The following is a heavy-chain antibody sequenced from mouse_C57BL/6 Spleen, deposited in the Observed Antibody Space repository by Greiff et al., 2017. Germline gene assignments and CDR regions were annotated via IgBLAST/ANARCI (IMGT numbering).Heavy chain of an antibody. D-gene: IGHD1-1*01. CDR3: TRREEFIPVCDY. CDR2: IDPETGGT. CDR1: GYTFTDYE. Sequence: VKLQESGAELVRPGASVTLSCKASGYTFTDYEMHWVKQTPVHGLEWIGAIDPETGGTAYNQKFKGKAILTADKSSSTAYMELRSLTSEDSAVYYCTRREEFIPVCDYWGQGTTLTVSS. V-gene: IGHV1-15*01. J-gene: IGHJ2*01.